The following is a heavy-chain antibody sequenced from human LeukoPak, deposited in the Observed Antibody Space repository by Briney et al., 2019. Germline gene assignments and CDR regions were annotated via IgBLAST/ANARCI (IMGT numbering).Heavy chain of an antibody. Sequence: ASVKVSCKASGGTFSSYTISWVRRAPGQGLEWMGRIIPILGIANYAQKFQGRVTITADKSTSTAYMELSSLRSEDTAVYYCASCFWSGYKSSYYYGMDVWGQGTTVTVSS. CDR3: ASCFWSGYKSSYYYGMDV. CDR1: GGTFSSYT. D-gene: IGHD3-3*01. J-gene: IGHJ6*02. V-gene: IGHV1-69*02. CDR2: IIPILGIA.